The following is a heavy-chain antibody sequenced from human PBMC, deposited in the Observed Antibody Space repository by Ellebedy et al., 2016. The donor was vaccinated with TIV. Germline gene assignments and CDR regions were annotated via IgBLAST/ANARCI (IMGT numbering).Heavy chain of an antibody. Sequence: PGGSLRLSCAASGFSFGGYAMSWVRQAPGKGLEWVSALSGRGATTYYADSVRGRFTISRDNSENTLYLQMNSLRDEDTAVYYCAKSRRGYSVSAFDYWGQGTTVTVSS. CDR3: AKSRRGYSVSAFDY. CDR2: LSGRGATT. V-gene: IGHV3-23*01. J-gene: IGHJ4*02. D-gene: IGHD5/OR15-5a*01. CDR1: GFSFGGYA.